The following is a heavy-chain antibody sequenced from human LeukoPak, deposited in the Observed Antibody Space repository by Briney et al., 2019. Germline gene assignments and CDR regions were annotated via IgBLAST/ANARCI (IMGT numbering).Heavy chain of an antibody. CDR1: GYTFSSYA. Sequence: SVKVSCKASGYTFSSYAISWVRQAPGQGLEWMGGIIPIFGTANYAQKFQGRVTITADESTSTAYMELSSLRSEDTAVYYCARESGGGNHWFDPWGQGTLVTVSS. CDR3: ARESGGGNHWFDP. D-gene: IGHD4-23*01. V-gene: IGHV1-69*13. CDR2: IIPIFGTA. J-gene: IGHJ5*02.